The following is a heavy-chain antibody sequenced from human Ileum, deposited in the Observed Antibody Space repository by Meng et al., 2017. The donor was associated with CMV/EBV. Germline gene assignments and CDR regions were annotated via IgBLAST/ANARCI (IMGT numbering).Heavy chain of an antibody. J-gene: IGHJ4*02. CDR3: ARVGRYSSSFHYFDY. CDR2: IVPVFGTE. V-gene: IGHV1-69*12. Sequence: QVQLVQSGAEVRKPGSPVKVSCQASGGSLTTYAISWIRQAPGQGLEWIGGIVPVFGTEKYAQKFHGRVTISADESTSTAYMELSSLTSEDTALYYCARVGRYSSSFHYFDYWGQGTLVTVSS. D-gene: IGHD6-6*01. CDR1: GGSLTTYA.